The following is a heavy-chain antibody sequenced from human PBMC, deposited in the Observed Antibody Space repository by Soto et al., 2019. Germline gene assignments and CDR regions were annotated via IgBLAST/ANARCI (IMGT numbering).Heavy chain of an antibody. D-gene: IGHD5-12*01. J-gene: IGHJ4*02. CDR1: GYPFSTYD. V-gene: IGHV1-8*01. Sequence: QVQLVQSGAEVKKPGASVRVSCKASGYPFSTYDISWVRQATGQGLEWLGWMNPNSGNTGYAQKFQGRVTMTRDTSISTAYMEMSNLRSEDTAMYYCARTLSGYHGYWGQGTLVTVSS. CDR2: MNPNSGNT. CDR3: ARTLSGYHGY.